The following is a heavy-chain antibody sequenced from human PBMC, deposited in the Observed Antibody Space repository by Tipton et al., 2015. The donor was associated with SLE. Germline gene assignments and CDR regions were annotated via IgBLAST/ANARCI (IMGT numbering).Heavy chain of an antibody. CDR1: GFSIRSTYY. Sequence: GLVKPSETLSLTCGVSGFSIRSTYYWAWLRQPPGKGLEWIGNVYHSRSTYYNPSLKSQASISVDTSKTHFSLRLNSVTAADTAVYYCARGGLGSNLRGSIYLGYWGQGTLVTVSS. CDR2: VYHSRST. D-gene: IGHD7-27*01. CDR3: ARGGLGSNLRGSIYLGY. J-gene: IGHJ4*02. V-gene: IGHV4-38-2*01.